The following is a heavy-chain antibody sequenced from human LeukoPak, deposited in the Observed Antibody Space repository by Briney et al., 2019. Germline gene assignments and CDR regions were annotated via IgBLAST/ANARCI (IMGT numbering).Heavy chain of an antibody. CDR3: ARAPPRYCSGGSCPLNY. V-gene: IGHV1-69*13. CDR2: IIPIFGTA. D-gene: IGHD2-15*01. J-gene: IGHJ4*02. CDR1: GGTFSSYA. Sequence: GASVKVSCKASGGTFSSYAISWVRQAPGQGLEWMGGIIPIFGTANYAQKFQGRVTITADESTSTAYMELSSLRSEDTAVYYCARAPPRYCSGGSCPLNYWGQGTLVTVSS.